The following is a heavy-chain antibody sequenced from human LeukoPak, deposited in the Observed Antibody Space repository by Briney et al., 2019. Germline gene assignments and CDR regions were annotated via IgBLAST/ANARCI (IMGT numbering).Heavy chain of an antibody. CDR1: GFTFSSYG. CDR3: AKDRSNSWTFDY. V-gene: IGHV3-30*18. CDR2: IASDGSDR. Sequence: PGRSLRLSCTASGFTFSSYGMHWVRQAPGKGLEWVANIASDGSDRHYADSVKGRFTISRDNSKNTVYLQMNSLRGEDTAVYYCAKDRSNSWTFDYWSQGTLVTVSS. D-gene: IGHD6-13*01. J-gene: IGHJ4*02.